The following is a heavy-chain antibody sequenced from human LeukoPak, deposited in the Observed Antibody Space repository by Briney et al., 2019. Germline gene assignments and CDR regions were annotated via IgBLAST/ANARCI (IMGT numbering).Heavy chain of an antibody. Sequence: GGSLRLSCAASGLTFSSYGMHWVRQAPGKELEWVAFIRYDGRNKYYADSVKGRFTISRDNSKNTLYLQMNTLRADDTAVYYCARGPNYDMTGWRKTYNAFDKWGQGTMVTVSS. CDR2: IRYDGRNK. CDR1: GLTFSSYG. V-gene: IGHV3-30*02. D-gene: IGHD3-9*01. J-gene: IGHJ3*02. CDR3: ARGPNYDMTGWRKTYNAFDK.